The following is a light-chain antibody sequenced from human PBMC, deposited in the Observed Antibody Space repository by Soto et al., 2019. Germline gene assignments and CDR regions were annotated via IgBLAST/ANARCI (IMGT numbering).Light chain of an antibody. V-gene: IGLV1-44*01. CDR2: TNN. J-gene: IGLJ2*01. CDR1: TSNLGGNT. CDR3: AAWDDSLNAVV. Sequence: QSVLTQPPSVSGTPGQKVSISCSGTTSNLGGNTVNWYQQLPGTAPKLLIYTNNQRPSGVPDRFSGSKSGTPASLAISGLRSEDEADFYCAAWDDSLNAVVFGGGTKLTVL.